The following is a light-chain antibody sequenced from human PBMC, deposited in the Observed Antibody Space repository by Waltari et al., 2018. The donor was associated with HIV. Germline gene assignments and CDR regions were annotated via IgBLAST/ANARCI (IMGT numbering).Light chain of an antibody. Sequence: QSVVTQPPSASGTPGQRVTIPCSGGSSNIGRTFVYWYQQFPGKAPQLLIYRDNQRPSGVPDRFSGSKSGTSASLAISGLQSDDEASYHCATWEDSLGGYVVFGGGTKLTVL. J-gene: IGLJ2*01. CDR2: RDN. V-gene: IGLV1-47*01. CDR3: ATWEDSLGGYVV. CDR1: SSNIGRTF.